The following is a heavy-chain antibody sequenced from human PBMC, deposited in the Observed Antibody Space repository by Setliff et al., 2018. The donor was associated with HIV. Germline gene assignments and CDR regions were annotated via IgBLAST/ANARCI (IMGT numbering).Heavy chain of an antibody. V-gene: IGHV4-39*02. Sequence: SETLSLTCIVSGGSISSGSHYWGWIRQAPGKGLEWVGNIYYSGTTFYNPSLKSRVSISVDTSRNEFSLKLTSVTAADTAVYYCAREFSSSSFDQWGQGTLVTVSS. CDR2: IYYSGTT. J-gene: IGHJ4*02. CDR3: AREFSSSSFDQ. D-gene: IGHD6-6*01. CDR1: GGSISSGSHY.